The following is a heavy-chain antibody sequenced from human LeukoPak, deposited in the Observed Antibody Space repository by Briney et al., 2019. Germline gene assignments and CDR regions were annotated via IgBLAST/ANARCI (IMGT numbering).Heavy chain of an antibody. CDR3: ARASDGKNDY. J-gene: IGHJ4*02. Sequence: SETLSLTCTVSGGSFSSNSFYWGWIRQPPGNGLEYIGSISYSGSTFYNPSLKSRVTISVDTSNNQFSLRLYSLTAADTGVYYCARASDGKNDYWGQGTLVTVSS. V-gene: IGHV4-39*07. CDR1: GGSFSSNSFY. CDR2: ISYSGST.